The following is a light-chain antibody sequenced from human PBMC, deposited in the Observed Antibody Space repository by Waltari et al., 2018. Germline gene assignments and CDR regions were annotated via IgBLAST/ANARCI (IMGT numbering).Light chain of an antibody. CDR2: KAS. J-gene: IGKJ4*02. Sequence: DIQMTQSPSTLSAYVGDRVTITCRASQSISSWLVWYQQKPGKTPKLLIYKASSLESGVPSRFSGSGSGTEFTLTISSLQPDDFATYYCQQYNSYSLTFGGGTKVEIK. V-gene: IGKV1-5*03. CDR1: QSISSW. CDR3: QQYNSYSLT.